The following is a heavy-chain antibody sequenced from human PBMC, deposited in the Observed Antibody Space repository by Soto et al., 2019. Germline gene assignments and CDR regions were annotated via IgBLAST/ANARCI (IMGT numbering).Heavy chain of an antibody. CDR3: ARVPVHYYDSSGYSKEHYYYYGMDG. CDR2: IIPIFGTA. V-gene: IGHV1-69*06. CDR1: GGTFSSYA. J-gene: IGHJ6*04. Sequence: QVQLVQSGAEVKKPGSSVKVSCKASGGTFSSYAISWVRQAPGQGLEWMGVIIPIFGTANYPHKFQGRVTITADKYTSKADMKLRSLRAADTAVYYCARVPVHYYDSSGYSKEHYYYYGMDGWGKVTAATF. D-gene: IGHD3-22*01.